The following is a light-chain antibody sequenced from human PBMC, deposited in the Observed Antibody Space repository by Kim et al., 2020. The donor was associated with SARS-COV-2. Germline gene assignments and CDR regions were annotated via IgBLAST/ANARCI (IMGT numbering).Light chain of an antibody. CDR3: NSRDSSGHHWV. Sequence: SSELTQDPAVSVALGQTVRITCQGDSLRSYYANWFQQKPGQAPVLVINDKHSRPSGIPDRFSASSAGDTASLTVTGAQAEDEADYYCNSRDSSGHHWVFGGGTQLTVL. J-gene: IGLJ3*02. CDR2: DKH. V-gene: IGLV3-19*01. CDR1: SLRSYY.